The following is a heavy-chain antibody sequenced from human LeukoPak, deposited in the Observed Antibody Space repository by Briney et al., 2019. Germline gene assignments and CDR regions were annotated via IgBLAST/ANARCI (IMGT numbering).Heavy chain of an antibody. CDR3: ATREGDFWSGYLGY. J-gene: IGHJ4*02. Sequence: TGGSLRLSCAASGFTFSSYAMSWVRQAPGKGLEWVSAISGSSGSTYYADSVKGRFTISRDNSKNTLYLQMNSLRAEDTAVYYCATREGDFWSGYLGYWGQGTLVTVSS. CDR2: ISGSSGST. CDR1: GFTFSSYA. D-gene: IGHD3-3*01. V-gene: IGHV3-23*01.